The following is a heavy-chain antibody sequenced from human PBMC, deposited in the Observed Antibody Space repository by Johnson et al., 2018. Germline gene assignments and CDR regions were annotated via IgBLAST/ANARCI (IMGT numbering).Heavy chain of an antibody. CDR3: ARWGNHYSDRSGYYFQGPDAFDV. Sequence: QVQLQESGPGLVKPSETLSLSCTVSGASISSFYWSWIRQPPGKGLEWIGYIYYNGSTSNNPSLKTRVTISVDPSKNHFSLSLRSVTAADTAVYYCARWGNHYSDRSGYYFQGPDAFDVWGQGKMVSVSA. J-gene: IGHJ3*01. CDR1: GASISSFY. D-gene: IGHD3-22*01. CDR2: IYYNGST. V-gene: IGHV4-59*01.